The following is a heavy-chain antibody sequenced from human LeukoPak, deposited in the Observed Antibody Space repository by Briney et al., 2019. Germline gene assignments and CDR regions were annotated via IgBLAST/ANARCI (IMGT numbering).Heavy chain of an antibody. V-gene: IGHV1-2*02. CDR1: GYTFTSYY. D-gene: IGHD1-26*01. CDR2: INPNSGGT. CDR3: ARVPGIVGPFDY. Sequence: AASVKVSCKASGYTFTSYYMHWVRQAPGQGLEWMGWINPNSGGTNYAQKFQGRVTMTRDTSISTAYMELSRLRSDDTAVYYCARVPGIVGPFDYWGQGTLVTVSS. J-gene: IGHJ4*02.